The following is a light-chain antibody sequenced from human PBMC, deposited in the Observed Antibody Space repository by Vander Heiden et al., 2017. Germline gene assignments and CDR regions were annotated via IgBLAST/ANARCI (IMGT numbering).Light chain of an antibody. Sequence: EIVLTQSPATLSLSPGERATLSCRASQSVSSYLAWYQQKPGQAPRLLIYDASNRATGIPARFSGSGSGTDFTLTISSPEPEDFAVYYCQQRSNCPLTFGQGTQLEIK. CDR1: QSVSSY. CDR2: DAS. J-gene: IGKJ5*01. CDR3: QQRSNCPLT. V-gene: IGKV3-11*01.